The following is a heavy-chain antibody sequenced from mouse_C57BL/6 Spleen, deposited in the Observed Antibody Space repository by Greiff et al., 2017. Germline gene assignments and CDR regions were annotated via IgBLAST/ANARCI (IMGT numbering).Heavy chain of an antibody. CDR3: ARDGLTGTKGNYFDY. V-gene: IGHV1-81*01. Sequence: VQLQQSGAELARPGASVKLSCKASGYTFTSYGISWVKQRTGQGLEWIGEIYPRSGNTYYNEKFKGKATLTADKSSSTAYMELRSLTSEDAAVYFCARDGLTGTKGNYFDYWGQGTTLTVSS. CDR2: IYPRSGNT. J-gene: IGHJ2*01. D-gene: IGHD4-1*01. CDR1: GYTFTSYG.